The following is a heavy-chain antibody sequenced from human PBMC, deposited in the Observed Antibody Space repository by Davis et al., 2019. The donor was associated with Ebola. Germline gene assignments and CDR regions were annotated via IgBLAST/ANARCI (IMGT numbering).Heavy chain of an antibody. CDR1: GFTFSTYA. CDR2: IKQGGSEK. Sequence: GESLKISCAAAGFTFSTYAMCWVRQAPGKGLEWVANIKQGGSEKYYVDSVRGRFIISRDDAKNSLYLQMNSLRAEDTAVYYCVRVYSGSYDPWGQGTLVTVSS. V-gene: IGHV3-7*01. D-gene: IGHD1-26*01. J-gene: IGHJ5*02. CDR3: VRVYSGSYDP.